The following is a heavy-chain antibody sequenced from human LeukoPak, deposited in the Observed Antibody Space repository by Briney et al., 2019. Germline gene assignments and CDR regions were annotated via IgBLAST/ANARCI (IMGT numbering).Heavy chain of an antibody. Sequence: GGSLRLSCAASGFTFNIYWMSWVRQAPGKGLEWVASIKQDGSVKHFLDTVKGRFTTSRDNAKNSLYLQMNSLRAEDTAVYYCARWDAYCSGGTCYFGGFAFDIWGQGTMVTVS. CDR1: GFTFNIYW. CDR3: ARWDAYCSGGTCYFGGFAFDI. D-gene: IGHD2-15*01. CDR2: IKQDGSVK. V-gene: IGHV3-7*01. J-gene: IGHJ3*02.